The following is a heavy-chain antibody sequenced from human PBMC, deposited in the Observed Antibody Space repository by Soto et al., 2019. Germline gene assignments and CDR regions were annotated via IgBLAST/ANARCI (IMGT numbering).Heavy chain of an antibody. V-gene: IGHV4-59*01. CDR3: AREVTMTAVGRGAFDI. CDR1: GGSIRSYY. D-gene: IGHD3-22*01. Sequence: PSETLSLTCTVSGGSIRSYYWSWIRQSPGKGLEWIGYIYYSGSTNYNPSLKSRVTISVDTSKNQLSLNLSTVTAADTAVYFCAREVTMTAVGRGAFDIWGQGTMVTVS. J-gene: IGHJ3*02. CDR2: IYYSGST.